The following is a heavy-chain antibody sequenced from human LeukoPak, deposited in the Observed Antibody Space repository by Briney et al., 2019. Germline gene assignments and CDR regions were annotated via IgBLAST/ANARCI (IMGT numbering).Heavy chain of an antibody. J-gene: IGHJ6*04. Sequence: GALRLSCAASGFTVSSNYMNWVRQAPGKGLEWVSVIYSGGSTYYADSVKGRFTISRDNAKNSLYLQMNSLRAEDTAVYYCAELGITMIGGVWGKGTTVTISS. CDR1: GFTVSSNY. CDR2: IYSGGST. CDR3: AELGITMIGGV. V-gene: IGHV3-66*01. D-gene: IGHD3-10*02.